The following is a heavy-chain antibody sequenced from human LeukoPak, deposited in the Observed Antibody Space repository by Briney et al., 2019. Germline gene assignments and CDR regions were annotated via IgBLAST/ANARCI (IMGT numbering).Heavy chain of an antibody. J-gene: IGHJ4*02. CDR1: GFSFSSYI. CDR2: IRSKAYGGTT. Sequence: GGSLRLSCVGSGFSFSSYIVSWVRQAPGKGLEWVGFIRSKAYGGTTEYAASVKGRFTISRDDSKSIAYLQMNSLKTEDTAVYYCTRGLGGAEFDYWGQGTLVTVSS. V-gene: IGHV3-49*04. D-gene: IGHD3-16*01. CDR3: TRGLGGAEFDY.